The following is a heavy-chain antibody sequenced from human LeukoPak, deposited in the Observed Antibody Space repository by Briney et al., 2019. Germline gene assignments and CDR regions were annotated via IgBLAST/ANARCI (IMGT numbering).Heavy chain of an antibody. D-gene: IGHD5-12*01. J-gene: IGHJ4*02. CDR2: IWYDGSNK. Sequence: PGRSLRLSCAASGFTFSSYGMHWGRQAPGKGLEWVAVIWYDGSNKYYADSVKGRFTISRDNSKNTLYLQMNSLRAEDTAVYYCARVMNSGYADYWGQGTLVTVSS. CDR3: ARVMNSGYADY. V-gene: IGHV3-33*01. CDR1: GFTFSSYG.